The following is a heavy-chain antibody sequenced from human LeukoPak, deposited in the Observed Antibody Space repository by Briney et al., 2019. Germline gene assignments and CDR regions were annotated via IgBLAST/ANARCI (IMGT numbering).Heavy chain of an antibody. J-gene: IGHJ4*02. V-gene: IGHV3-23*01. CDR3: AKHIVIVPAAKDY. CDR1: GFTFSSYA. D-gene: IGHD2-2*01. Sequence: GRSLRLSCAASGFTFSSYAMSWVRQAPGKGLEWVSAITNGGSTYYADSVKGRFTISRDNSKNTLYLQMKSLRADDTAVYYCAKHIVIVPAAKDYWGQGTLVTVSS. CDR2: ITNGGST.